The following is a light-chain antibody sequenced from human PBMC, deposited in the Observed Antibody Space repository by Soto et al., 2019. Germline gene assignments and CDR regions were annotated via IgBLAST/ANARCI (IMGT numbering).Light chain of an antibody. Sequence: DIQITQSPSVLSAPAVERVTSTCQASQNINNYLNWYQQKPGRAPKLLIYDASNLEAGVPSRFRGSGSGTDFTFTISRLQPEDIATYYCQQYENLPTFGQGKRLEIK. CDR1: QNINNY. CDR3: QQYENLPT. CDR2: DAS. V-gene: IGKV1-33*01. J-gene: IGKJ5*01.